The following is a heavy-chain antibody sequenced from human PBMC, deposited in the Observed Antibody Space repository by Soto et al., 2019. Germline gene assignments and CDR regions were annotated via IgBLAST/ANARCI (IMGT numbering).Heavy chain of an antibody. V-gene: IGHV3-23*01. CDR2: ISGSADST. Sequence: EVQLLESGGGFIHPGGSLRLSCAASGLSFSSFAMNWVRQAPGKGLEWVQIISGSADSTFYADSVKGRFTISRDNSKSTLYLQINSLRAEDTAVYYCAKTRGAMIYAISVYGMDVWGQGTTVTVSS. CDR3: AKTRGAMIYAISVYGMDV. J-gene: IGHJ6*02. CDR1: GLSFSSFA. D-gene: IGHD2-8*01.